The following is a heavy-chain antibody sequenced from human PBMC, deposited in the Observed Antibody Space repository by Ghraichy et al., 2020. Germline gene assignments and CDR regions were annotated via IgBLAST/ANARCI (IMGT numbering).Heavy chain of an antibody. CDR2: ISGSGGST. J-gene: IGHJ3*02. Sequence: GGSLRLSCAASGFTFSSYAMSWVRQAPGKGLEWVSAISGSGGSTYYADSVKGRFTISRDNSKNTLYLQMNSLRAEDTAVYYCAKVTYSSSWGSPRDAFDIWGQGTMVTVSS. V-gene: IGHV3-23*01. D-gene: IGHD6-13*01. CDR3: AKVTYSSSWGSPRDAFDI. CDR1: GFTFSSYA.